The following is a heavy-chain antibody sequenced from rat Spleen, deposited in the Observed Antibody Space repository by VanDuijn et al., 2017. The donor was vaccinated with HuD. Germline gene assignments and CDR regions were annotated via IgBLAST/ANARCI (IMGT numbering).Heavy chain of an antibody. J-gene: IGHJ2*01. Sequence: EVQLVESGGGLVQPGRSMKLSCAALGFSFSNYYMAWVRQAPTKGLEWVASMNTGGDNTYYRDSVKGRITISRANAKSTLSLQMDSPRAEDTATYFRGRREYGETDCLEYWGQGVMVTVSS. D-gene: IGHD4-1*01. CDR1: GFSFSNYY. CDR3: GRREYGETDCLEY. V-gene: IGHV5-25*01. CDR2: MNTGGDNT.